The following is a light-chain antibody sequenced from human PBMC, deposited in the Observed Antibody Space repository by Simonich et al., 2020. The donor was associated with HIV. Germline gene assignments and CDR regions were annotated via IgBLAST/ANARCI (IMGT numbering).Light chain of an antibody. CDR1: QSVSSSY. CDR3: QQYGSSPFT. J-gene: IGKJ2*01. V-gene: IGKV3-20*01. CDR2: GAS. Sequence: EIVLTQSPGTLSLSPGERATLSCRASQSVSSSYLAWYQQKPGQAPRLLIYGASSMATGIPDRCSGSGSGTDFTLTISRLAPEDFAVYYCQQYGSSPFTFGQGTKLEIK.